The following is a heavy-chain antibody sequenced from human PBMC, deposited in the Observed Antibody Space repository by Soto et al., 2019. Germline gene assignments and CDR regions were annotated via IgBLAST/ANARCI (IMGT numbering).Heavy chain of an antibody. CDR1: GGTFSSYA. CDR3: ARVGSLPYGMDV. D-gene: IGHD3-16*01. Sequence: SVKVSCKXSGGTFSSYAISWVRQAPGQGLEWMGGIIPIFGTANYAQKFQGRVTITADKSTSTAYMELSSLRSEDTAVYYCARVGSLPYGMDVWGQGTTVTVSS. J-gene: IGHJ6*02. V-gene: IGHV1-69*06. CDR2: IIPIFGTA.